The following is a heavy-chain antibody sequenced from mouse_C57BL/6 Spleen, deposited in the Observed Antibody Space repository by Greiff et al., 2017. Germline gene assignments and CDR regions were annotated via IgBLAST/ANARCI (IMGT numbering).Heavy chain of an antibody. D-gene: IGHD1-1*01. V-gene: IGHV5-9-1*02. CDR2: LSSGGDYI. CDR3: TRANYGSSSGWLAY. Sequence: DVHLVESGEGLVKPGGSLKLSCAASGFTFSSSAMSWVRQTPEKRLEWVAYLSSGGDYIYYADTVKGRFTISRDNARHTLYLHRSSLKSEDTAMYYCTRANYGSSSGWLAYWGQGTLVTVSA. CDR1: GFTFSSSA. J-gene: IGHJ3*01.